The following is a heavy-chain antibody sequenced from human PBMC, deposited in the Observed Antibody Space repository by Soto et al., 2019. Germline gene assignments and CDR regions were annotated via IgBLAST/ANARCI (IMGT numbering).Heavy chain of an antibody. CDR2: ISSSSSTI. CDR3: ARGGSYYFPQPERTLGNYYYYYGMDV. D-gene: IGHD1-26*01. V-gene: IGHV3-48*01. J-gene: IGHJ6*02. CDR1: GFTFSSYS. Sequence: PGGALRLSCAASGFTFSSYSMNSVRQAPGKGLEWVSYISSSSSTIYYADSVKGRFTISRDNAKNSLYLQMNSLRAEDTAVYYCARGGSYYFPQPERTLGNYYYYYGMDVWGQGTTVTVS.